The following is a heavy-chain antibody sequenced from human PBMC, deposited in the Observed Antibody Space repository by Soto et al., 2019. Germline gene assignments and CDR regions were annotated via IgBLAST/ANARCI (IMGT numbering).Heavy chain of an antibody. D-gene: IGHD2-15*01. CDR1: GGTFSSYA. V-gene: IGHV1-69*13. CDR3: ARDQERTDIVVVAAATQYYYGMDV. Sequence: SLKVSCKASGGTFSSYAISWVLQAPGQGLEWMGGIIPIFGTANYAPKFQGRVMITADESTSTAYMELSSLRSEDTAVYYCARDQERTDIVVVAAATQYYYGMDVWGQGTTGKVS. J-gene: IGHJ6*02. CDR2: IIPIFGTA.